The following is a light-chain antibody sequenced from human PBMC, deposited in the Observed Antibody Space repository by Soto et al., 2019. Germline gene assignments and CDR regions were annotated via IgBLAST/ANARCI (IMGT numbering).Light chain of an antibody. J-gene: IGKJ1*01. CDR2: AAS. Sequence: IQMTLSPSSLSASVGDRVTITCRASQVIRDDLGWYQHKPGKAPKLLIYAASSLQSGVPSRFSGSGSGTDFTLTISSLQPEDFATYYCLQDDIYPWTFGQGTKVDI. V-gene: IGKV1-6*01. CDR3: LQDDIYPWT. CDR1: QVIRDD.